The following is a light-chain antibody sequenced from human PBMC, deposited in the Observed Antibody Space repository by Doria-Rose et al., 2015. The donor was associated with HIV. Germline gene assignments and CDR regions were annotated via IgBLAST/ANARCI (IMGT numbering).Light chain of an antibody. V-gene: IGKV3-20*01. CDR3: HQYGTSWT. CDR2: DGS. CDR1: QSSSSTY. Sequence: TQSPGTLSLSPGDRATLSCRASQSSSSTYLAWYQQKPGQAPSLLIYDGSTRATGIPDRFSASGSGTDFTLTINRLEPEDFALYYCHQYGTSWTFGQGTKVEI. J-gene: IGKJ1*01.